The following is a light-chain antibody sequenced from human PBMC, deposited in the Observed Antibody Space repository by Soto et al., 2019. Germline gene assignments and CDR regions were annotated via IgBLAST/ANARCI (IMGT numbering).Light chain of an antibody. CDR3: QQYDNLPTIT. CDR1: QDISNY. CDR2: DAS. V-gene: IGKV1-33*01. J-gene: IGKJ5*01. Sequence: DIQMTQSPSSLSASVGDRVTITCQASQDISNYLNWYRQKPGKAPKLLIYDASNLETGVPSRFSGSGSGTDFTFTISSLQPEDIATYYCQQYDNLPTITFGHGTRLEIK.